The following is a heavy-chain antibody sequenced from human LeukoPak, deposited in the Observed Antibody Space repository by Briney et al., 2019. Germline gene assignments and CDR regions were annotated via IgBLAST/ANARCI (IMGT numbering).Heavy chain of an antibody. CDR2: ISSSSSTT. Sequence: GGSLRLSCAASGFTFSSYSMNWVRQAPGKGLEWVSYISSSSSTTYYADSVKGRFTISRDNAKNSLYLQMNSLRAEDTAVYYCARYATVAAHRDFDYWGQGTLITVSS. CDR1: GFTFSSYS. D-gene: IGHD6-19*01. J-gene: IGHJ4*02. CDR3: ARYATVAAHRDFDY. V-gene: IGHV3-48*01.